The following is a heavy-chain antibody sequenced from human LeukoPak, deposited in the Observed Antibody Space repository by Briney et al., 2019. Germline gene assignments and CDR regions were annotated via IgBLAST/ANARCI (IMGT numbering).Heavy chain of an antibody. CDR3: ARSLAGYYGSGSYYKWDYFDY. J-gene: IGHJ4*02. CDR2: IYTSGST. D-gene: IGHD3-10*01. Sequence: SPTLSLTCTVAGGSIRSYYWSCIRHPAGKGLELIGRIYTSGSTNYNPSLKSRVTMSVDTSKTQFSPKLSSVTAADTAVYYCARSLAGYYGSGSYYKWDYFDYWGQGTLVTVSS. CDR1: GGSIRSYY. V-gene: IGHV4-4*07.